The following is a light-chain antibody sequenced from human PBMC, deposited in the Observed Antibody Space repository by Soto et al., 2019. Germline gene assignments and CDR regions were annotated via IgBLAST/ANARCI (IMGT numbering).Light chain of an antibody. CDR1: QRVSSSY. V-gene: IGKV3-20*01. J-gene: IGKJ1*01. Sequence: EIVLKQSPGTLSLSPGEGATLSCRASQRVSSSYLAWYQQKPGQAPRLVIYGASSRATGIPDRFSGSGSGTDFTLTISRLEPEDFAVYYCQQYGSSPWTFGQGTKVDIK. CDR3: QQYGSSPWT. CDR2: GAS.